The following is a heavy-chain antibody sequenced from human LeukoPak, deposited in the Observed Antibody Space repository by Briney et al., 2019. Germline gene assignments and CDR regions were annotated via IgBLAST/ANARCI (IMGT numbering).Heavy chain of an antibody. D-gene: IGHD1-1*01. V-gene: IGHV3-11*01. CDR2: ISSSGSTI. CDR3: ARESHETREDY. CDR1: GFTFSDYY. J-gene: IGHJ4*02. Sequence: GGSLRLSCAASGFTFSDYYMSWIRQAPGKGLEWVSYISSSGSTIYYADSVKGRFTISRDNAKSSLYLQMNSLRAEDTAVYYCARESHETREDYWGQGTLVTVSS.